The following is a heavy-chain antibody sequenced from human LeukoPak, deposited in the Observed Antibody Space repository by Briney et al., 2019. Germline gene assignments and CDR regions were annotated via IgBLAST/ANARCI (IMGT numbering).Heavy chain of an antibody. CDR3: ARGDGGYYYGMDV. CDR1: GSTFSSYE. V-gene: IGHV3-48*03. Sequence: GGSLRLSCAASGSTFSSYEMNWVRQAPGKGLEWLSYISSSGSTIYYADSVKGRFTISRDNAKNSLHLQMNSLRAEDTAVYYCARGDGGYYYGMDVWGQGTTVTVSS. D-gene: IGHD3-10*01. J-gene: IGHJ6*02. CDR2: ISSSGSTI.